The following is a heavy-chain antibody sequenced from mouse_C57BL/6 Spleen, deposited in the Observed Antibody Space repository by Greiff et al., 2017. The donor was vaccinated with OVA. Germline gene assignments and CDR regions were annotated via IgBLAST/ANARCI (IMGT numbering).Heavy chain of an antibody. J-gene: IGHJ1*03. CDR2: IRNKANGYTT. D-gene: IGHD2-2*01. V-gene: IGHV7-3*01. CDR3: ARWVTPYVDV. CDR1: GFTFTDYY. Sequence: EVKVEESGGGLVQPGGSLSLSCAASGFTFTDYYMSWVRQPPGKALEWLGFIRNKANGYTTEYSASVKGRFTISRDNSQSILYLQMNALRAEDSDTYYSARWVTPYVDVWGTGTTVTVSS.